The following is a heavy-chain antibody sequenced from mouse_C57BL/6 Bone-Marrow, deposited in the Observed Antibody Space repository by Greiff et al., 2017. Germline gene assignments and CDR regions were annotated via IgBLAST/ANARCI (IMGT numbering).Heavy chain of an antibody. CDR3: AREWLAYAMDY. V-gene: IGHV1-54*01. J-gene: IGHJ4*01. Sequence: QVQLQQSGAELVRPGTSVKVSCKASGYAFTNYLIEWVKQRPGQGLEWIGVINPGSGGTNYNEKFKGKATLTADKSSSTDYMQLSSLTSEDSAVYFCAREWLAYAMDYWGQGTSVTVSS. D-gene: IGHD2-2*01. CDR2: INPGSGGT. CDR1: GYAFTNYL.